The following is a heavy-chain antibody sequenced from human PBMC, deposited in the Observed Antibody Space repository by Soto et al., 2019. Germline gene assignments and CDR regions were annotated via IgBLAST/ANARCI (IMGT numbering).Heavy chain of an antibody. CDR1: GFTFSSYG. Sequence: GGSLRLSCAASGFTFSSYGMHWVRQAPGKGLEWVVVIWYDGSNKYYADSVKGRFTISRDNSKNTLYLQMNSLRAEDTAVYYCARDKTPGGSGSGGFDYWGQGTLVTVSS. CDR2: IWYDGSNK. V-gene: IGHV3-33*01. J-gene: IGHJ4*02. CDR3: ARDKTPGGSGSGGFDY.